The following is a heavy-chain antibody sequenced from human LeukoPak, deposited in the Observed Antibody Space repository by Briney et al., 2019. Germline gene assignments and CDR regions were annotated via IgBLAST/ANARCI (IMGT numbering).Heavy chain of an antibody. CDR2: IYYSGST. CDR3: AREPRYCSRTTSCYHANYFYYMDV. D-gene: IGHD2-2*01. Sequence: SETLSLTCTVSGGSISGYYWSWIRQPPGKGLEWIGYIYYSGSTSYNPSLRSRVTISVDTSKNQFSLKLNSVTAADTAVYYCAREPRYCSRTTSCYHANYFYYMDVWGKGTTVTVSS. CDR1: GGSISGYY. V-gene: IGHV4-59*01. J-gene: IGHJ6*03.